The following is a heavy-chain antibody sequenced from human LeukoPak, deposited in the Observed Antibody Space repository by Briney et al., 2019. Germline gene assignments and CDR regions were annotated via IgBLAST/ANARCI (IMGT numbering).Heavy chain of an antibody. Sequence: ASVKVSCKVSGYTLTELSMHWVRQAPGKGLEWMGGFDPEDGETIYAQKFQGRVTMTEDTSTDTAYMELSSLRSEDTAVCYCATNLNTMVRGVIITSSLGKFDYWGQGTLVTVSS. CDR1: GYTLTELS. CDR3: ATNLNTMVRGVIITSSLGKFDY. V-gene: IGHV1-24*01. CDR2: FDPEDGET. J-gene: IGHJ4*02. D-gene: IGHD3-10*01.